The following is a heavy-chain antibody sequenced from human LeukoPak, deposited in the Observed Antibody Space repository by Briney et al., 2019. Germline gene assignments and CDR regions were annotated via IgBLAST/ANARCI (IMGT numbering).Heavy chain of an antibody. CDR2: ISYDGSNK. V-gene: IGHV3-30*18. D-gene: IGHD2-15*01. Sequence: GGSLRLSCAASGFTFSSYGTHWVRQAPGKGLEWVAVISYDGSNKYYADSVKGRFTISRDNSKNTLYLQMNSLRAEDTAVYYCAKSGYCSGGSCYAFDYWGQGTLVTVSS. J-gene: IGHJ4*02. CDR1: GFTFSSYG. CDR3: AKSGYCSGGSCYAFDY.